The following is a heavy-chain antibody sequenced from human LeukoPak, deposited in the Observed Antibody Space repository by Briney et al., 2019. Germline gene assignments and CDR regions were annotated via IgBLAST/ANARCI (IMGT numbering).Heavy chain of an antibody. J-gene: IGHJ3*02. Sequence: SETLSLTCTVSGCSISSYYWSWIRLPPGKGLEWIGYLSKSGNTNYSPSLKSRVTIFGDTSKNQFFLKLSSVTAADTAMYYCARARYVNSFYAFDIWGQGTLVTVSS. CDR3: ARARYVNSFYAFDI. V-gene: IGHV4-59*01. D-gene: IGHD3-9*01. CDR1: GCSISSYY. CDR2: LSKSGNT.